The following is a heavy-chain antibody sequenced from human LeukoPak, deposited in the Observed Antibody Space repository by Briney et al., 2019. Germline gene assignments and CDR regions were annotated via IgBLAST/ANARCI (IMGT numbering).Heavy chain of an antibody. J-gene: IGHJ3*02. D-gene: IGHD7-27*01. CDR1: GFAFSSYS. CDR2: ISSSSSYI. V-gene: IGHV3-21*01. Sequence: GGSLRLSCAASGFAFSSYSMNWVRRAPGKGLEWVSSISSSSSYIYYADSVKGRFTISRDNAKNSLYLQMNSLRAEDTAVYYCARVVRWGDAFDIWGQGTMVTVSS. CDR3: ARVVRWGDAFDI.